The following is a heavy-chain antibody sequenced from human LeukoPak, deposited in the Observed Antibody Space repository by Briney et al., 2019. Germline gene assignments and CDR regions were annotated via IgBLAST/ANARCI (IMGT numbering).Heavy chain of an antibody. V-gene: IGHV4-61*03. Sequence: SETLSLTCTVSGGSISSSSYYWSCILQPPGKGLECVGYIYYTGITVYNPSLASRLTISVDTSNHHFSLKLTSVTAADTAVYYCAKVPSYDYGGSTRGSIDFWGQGILVTVSS. CDR2: IYYTGIT. D-gene: IGHD4-23*01. CDR1: GGSISSSSYY. CDR3: AKVPSYDYGGSTRGSIDF. J-gene: IGHJ4*02.